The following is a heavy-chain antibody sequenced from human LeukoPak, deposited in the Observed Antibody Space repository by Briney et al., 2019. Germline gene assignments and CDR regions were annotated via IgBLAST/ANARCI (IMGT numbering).Heavy chain of an antibody. Sequence: SETLCLTCAVYGGSFSGYYWSWIRQPPGKGLEWIGEINHSGSTNYNPSLKSRVTISVDTSKNQFSLKLSSVTAADTAVYYCARGGVMAKGDYWGQGTLVTVSS. J-gene: IGHJ4*02. D-gene: IGHD3-10*01. CDR2: INHSGST. CDR3: ARGGVMAKGDY. V-gene: IGHV4-34*01. CDR1: GGSFSGYY.